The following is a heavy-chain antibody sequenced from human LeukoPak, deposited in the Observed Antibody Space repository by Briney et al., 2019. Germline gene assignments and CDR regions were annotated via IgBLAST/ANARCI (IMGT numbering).Heavy chain of an antibody. CDR2: INHSGST. J-gene: IGHJ4*02. Sequence: SETLSLTCAVYGGSFSGYYWSWIRQPPGKGLEWIGEINHSGSTNYNPSLKSRVTISVDTSKNQFSLKLSSVTAADTAVYYCARRFRIRGVSHFDYWGQGTLVTVSS. D-gene: IGHD3-10*01. V-gene: IGHV4-34*01. CDR3: ARRFRIRGVSHFDY. CDR1: GGSFSGYY.